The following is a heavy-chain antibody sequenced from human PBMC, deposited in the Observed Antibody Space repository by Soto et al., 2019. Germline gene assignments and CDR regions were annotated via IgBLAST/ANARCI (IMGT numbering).Heavy chain of an antibody. CDR3: ARGVVVAATPWDYYYYYIDV. CDR1: GGSISSYS. V-gene: IGHV4-59*01. D-gene: IGHD2-15*01. CDR2: IYYSGST. J-gene: IGHJ6*03. Sequence: PSETRSLTCTVSGGSISSYSWSWIRQPPGKGQEKIGYIYYSGSTNYNPSLKSRVTISVDTSKNQFSLKLSSVTAADTAVYYCARGVVVAATPWDYYYYYIDVWAKGPRSPSP.